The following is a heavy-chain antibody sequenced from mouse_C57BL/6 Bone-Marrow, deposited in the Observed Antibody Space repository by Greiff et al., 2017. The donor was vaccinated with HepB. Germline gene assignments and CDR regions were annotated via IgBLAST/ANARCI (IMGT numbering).Heavy chain of an antibody. J-gene: IGHJ4*01. CDR2: ISDGGSYT. CDR1: GFTFSSYA. CDR3: ARDYYGSSSHAMDY. Sequence: EVMLVESGGGLVKPGGSLKLSCAASGFTFSSYAMSWVRQTPEKRLEWVATISDGGSYTYYPDNVKGRFTIARDNAKNHLYLQMSHLKSEDTAMYDCARDYYGSSSHAMDYWGQGTSVTVSS. D-gene: IGHD1-1*01. V-gene: IGHV5-4*01.